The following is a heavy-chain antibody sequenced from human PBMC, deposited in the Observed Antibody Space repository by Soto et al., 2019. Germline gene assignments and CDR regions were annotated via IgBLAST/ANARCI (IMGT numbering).Heavy chain of an antibody. D-gene: IGHD3-3*02. CDR3: ARLAHGYFAY. J-gene: IGHJ4*02. Sequence: SEILSLTCTVSGGSMRSYYWSWIRQSPGKGLEWIGYIYYSGTTNYNPSLKSRVTISLDTSKNQFFLKLSSVTAADTAVYYCARLAHGYFAYWGQGSLVTVSS. V-gene: IGHV4-59*01. CDR2: IYYSGTT. CDR1: GGSMRSYY.